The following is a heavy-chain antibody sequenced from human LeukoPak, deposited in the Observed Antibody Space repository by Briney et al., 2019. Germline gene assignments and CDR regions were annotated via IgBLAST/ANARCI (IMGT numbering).Heavy chain of an antibody. CDR1: GFTFSSCA. CDR2: ISDGGGTT. CDR3: ARGLRWLDY. V-gene: IGHV3-23*01. J-gene: IGHJ4*02. Sequence: GGSLRLSCAASGFTFSSCAMSWVRQAPGKGLEWVSGISDGGGTTNYADSVKGRFTISRDNSKNTLYLQMNSLRAEDTAVYYCARGLRWLDYWGQGTLVTVSS. D-gene: IGHD4-23*01.